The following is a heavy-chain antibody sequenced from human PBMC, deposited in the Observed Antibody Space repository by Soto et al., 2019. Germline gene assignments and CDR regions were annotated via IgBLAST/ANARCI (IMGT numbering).Heavy chain of an antibody. Sequence: GGSLRLSCAASGFTFSSYAMSWVRQAPGKGLEWVSAISGSGGSTYYADSVKGRFTISRDNSKNTLYLQMNSLRAEDTAVYYCAKGHYGIAVAGTWTDYWGQGTLVTVSS. D-gene: IGHD6-19*01. V-gene: IGHV3-23*01. J-gene: IGHJ4*02. CDR3: AKGHYGIAVAGTWTDY. CDR1: GFTFSSYA. CDR2: ISGSGGST.